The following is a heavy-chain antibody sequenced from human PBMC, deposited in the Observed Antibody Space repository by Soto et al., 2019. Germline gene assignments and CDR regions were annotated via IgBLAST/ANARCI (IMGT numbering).Heavy chain of an antibody. Sequence: QVQLVQSGAEVKKPGSSVKVSCKASGGTFSSYAISWVRQAPGQGLEWMGGIIPIFGTANYAQKFQDRVTITADESTSTAYMELSSLRSEDTAVYYCARSEAGYGLGSPPRYYGMDVWGQGTTVTVSS. D-gene: IGHD3-10*01. CDR1: GGTFSSYA. CDR2: IIPIFGTA. CDR3: ARSEAGYGLGSPPRYYGMDV. V-gene: IGHV1-69*01. J-gene: IGHJ6*02.